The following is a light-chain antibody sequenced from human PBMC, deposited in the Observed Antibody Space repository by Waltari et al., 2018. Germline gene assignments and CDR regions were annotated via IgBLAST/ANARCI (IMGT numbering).Light chain of an antibody. CDR2: DVS. CDR3: CSRAGSSVV. V-gene: IGLV2-11*01. Sequence: QSALTQPRSVSGSPGQSVTISCTGTSGDVGDYNYFSWYQEQPGKAPRLTIYDVSGRPPAVPDRFSASKSGNTASLTISGLQAEDEGSYHCCSRAGSSVVFGGGTKLTVL. CDR1: SGDVGDYNY. J-gene: IGLJ2*01.